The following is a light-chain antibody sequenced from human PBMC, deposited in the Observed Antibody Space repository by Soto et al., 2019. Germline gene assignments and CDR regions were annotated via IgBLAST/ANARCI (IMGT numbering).Light chain of an antibody. Sequence: QSVLTQPPSASGSPGQSVTISCTGTSSDVGGYNYVSWYQQHPGKAPKLMIYEVSKRPSGVPDRFSGSKSGNTASLTVSGLQAEDEADYYCSSYAGSNNFRYVFGTGTKVT. CDR1: SSDVGGYNY. CDR3: SSYAGSNNFRYV. V-gene: IGLV2-8*01. CDR2: EVS. J-gene: IGLJ1*01.